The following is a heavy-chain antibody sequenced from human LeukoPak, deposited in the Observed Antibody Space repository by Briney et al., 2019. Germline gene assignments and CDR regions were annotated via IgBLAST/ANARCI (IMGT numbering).Heavy chain of an antibody. CDR2: VSYDGSNK. V-gene: IGHV3-30-3*01. CDR3: AKGEVYCSSTSCYRDYYYYYMDV. J-gene: IGHJ6*03. CDR1: GFTFSSHT. D-gene: IGHD2-2*02. Sequence: PGRSLRLSCAASGFTFSSHTLHWVRQDPGKGLEWVAVVSYDGSNKYYADSVKGRFTISRDNSKNTLYLQMNSLRAEDTAVYYCAKGEVYCSSTSCYRDYYYYYMDVWGKGTTVTVSS.